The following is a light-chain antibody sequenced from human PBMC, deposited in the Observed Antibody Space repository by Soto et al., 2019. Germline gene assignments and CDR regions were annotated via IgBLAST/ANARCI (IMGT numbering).Light chain of an antibody. CDR1: NSDVDDYRY. J-gene: IGLJ1*01. V-gene: IGLV2-11*01. Sequence: QSALTQPRSVSGSPGQSLTISCTGTNSDVDDYRYVSWYQQFPGKAPKLVIYGVNQRPSGVPNRFSASNSDNTASLTISGLQAEDEVDYYCCSYVTTPEIFGTGTKLTVL. CDR3: CSYVTTPEI. CDR2: GVN.